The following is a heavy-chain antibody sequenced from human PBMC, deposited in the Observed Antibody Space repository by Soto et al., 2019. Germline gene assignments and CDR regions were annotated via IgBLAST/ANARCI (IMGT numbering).Heavy chain of an antibody. D-gene: IGHD3-16*01. J-gene: IGHJ5*02. CDR3: ARVISYAYVWGRPVWFDP. CDR1: GYTFTSYD. CDR2: MNPNSGNT. Sequence: VASVKVCKASGYTFTSYDINWVRQATGQGREWMGWMNPNSGNTGYAQKFQGRVTMTRNTSISTAHMELSSLRSEDTAVYYCARVISYAYVWGRPVWFDPWGQGTLVTVSS. V-gene: IGHV1-8*01.